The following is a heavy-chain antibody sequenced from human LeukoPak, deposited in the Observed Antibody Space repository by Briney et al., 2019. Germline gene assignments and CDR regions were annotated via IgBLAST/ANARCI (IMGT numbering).Heavy chain of an antibody. J-gene: IGHJ3*02. Sequence: SETLSLTCTVSGGSISSSSYYWGWIRQPPGKGLEWIGSIYYSGSTYYNPSLKSRVTISVDTSKNQFSLKLSSVTAADTAVYYCAKSKPSDSPDAFDIWGQGTMVTVSS. CDR3: AKSKPSDSPDAFDI. D-gene: IGHD2-21*02. CDR2: IYYSGST. V-gene: IGHV4-39*01. CDR1: GGSISSSSYY.